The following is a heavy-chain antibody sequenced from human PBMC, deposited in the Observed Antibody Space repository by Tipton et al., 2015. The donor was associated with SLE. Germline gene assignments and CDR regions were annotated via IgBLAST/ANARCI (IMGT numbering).Heavy chain of an antibody. Sequence: SLRLSCAASGFTFNIYAMSWVRQAPGKGLEWVSAITDRGVTTYYADSVKGRFTISRDNAKNSLYLQMNSLRAEDTAVYYCARDHHVYSSSSDAFDIWGQGTMVTVSS. J-gene: IGHJ3*02. CDR3: ARDHHVYSSSSDAFDI. CDR1: GFTFNIYA. CDR2: ITDRGVTT. D-gene: IGHD6-6*01. V-gene: IGHV3-23*01.